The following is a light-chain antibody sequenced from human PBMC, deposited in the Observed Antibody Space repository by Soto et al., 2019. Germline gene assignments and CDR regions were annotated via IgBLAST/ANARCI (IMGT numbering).Light chain of an antibody. V-gene: IGKV3-20*01. J-gene: IGKJ1*01. Sequence: EIVLTQSPGTLSLSPGYRATLSCRASQSVSSNYLAWYQQQKPGQAPRLLIYGASSRATGVPDRFSGSGSGTDFTLAISRLEPEDFAVYYCQQYSDSSWTFGQGTKVEIK. CDR2: GAS. CDR3: QQYSDSSWT. CDR1: QSVSSNY.